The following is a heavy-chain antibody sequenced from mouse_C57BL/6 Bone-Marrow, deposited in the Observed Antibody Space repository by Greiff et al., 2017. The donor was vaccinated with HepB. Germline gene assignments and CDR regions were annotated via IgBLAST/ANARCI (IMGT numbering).Heavy chain of an antibody. CDR1: YFAFMASA. CDR2: FTMYSDAT. CDR3: AGGDYGGSCDEYVGV. Sequence: LQESGAELVRPGSSVKLSCKDSYFAFMASAMHWVKQRPGHGLEWIGSFTMYSDATEYSENFKGKATLTANTSSSTAYMELSSLTSEDSAVYYCAGGDYGGSCDEYVGVWGTGNGVTVTA. V-gene: IGHV1-49*01. J-gene: IGHJ1*03. D-gene: IGHD1-1*01.